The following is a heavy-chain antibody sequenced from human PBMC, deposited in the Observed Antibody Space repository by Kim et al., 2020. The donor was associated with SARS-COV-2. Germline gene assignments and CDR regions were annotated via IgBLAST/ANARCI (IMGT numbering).Heavy chain of an antibody. D-gene: IGHD3-10*01. V-gene: IGHV4-59*01. Sequence: SETLSLTCDISGGSISIYYWSWVRQPPGKGLEWIGYFYNSGSTDYNPSLKSRATISADTSKNQVSLRLSSVTAADTAMYYCVRDRELGSWGRGIRVTVSS. CDR2: FYNSGST. J-gene: IGHJ5*02. CDR3: VRDRELGS. CDR1: GGSISIYY.